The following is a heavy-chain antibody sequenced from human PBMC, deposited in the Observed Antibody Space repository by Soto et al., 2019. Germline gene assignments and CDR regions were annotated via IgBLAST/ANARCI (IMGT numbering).Heavy chain of an antibody. J-gene: IGHJ3*02. CDR2: INPSGGST. Sequence: GALVKVSCKASGYTFTSYYMHWVRQAPGQGLEWMGIINPSGGSTSYAQKFQGRVTMTRDTSTSTVYMELSSLRSEDTAVYYCAREGTTVTTAGAFDIWGQGTMVTVSS. CDR1: GYTFTSYY. D-gene: IGHD4-17*01. CDR3: AREGTTVTTAGAFDI. V-gene: IGHV1-46*01.